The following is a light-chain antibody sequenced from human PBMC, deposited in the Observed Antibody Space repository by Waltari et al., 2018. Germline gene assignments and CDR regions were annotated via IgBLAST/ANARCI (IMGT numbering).Light chain of an antibody. J-gene: IGLJ1*01. V-gene: IGLV2-14*03. CDR2: DVS. Sequence: QSALAQPASVSGSPGQSITISCTGSISDVGDFQHVSWYQHHPGKAPKLLIYDVSVWPAAVSIRVSGATSGNTASLTISGLQPGDEADYYCCSDTNSGSYVFGGGNKVTVL. CDR3: CSDTNSGSYV. CDR1: ISDVGDFQH.